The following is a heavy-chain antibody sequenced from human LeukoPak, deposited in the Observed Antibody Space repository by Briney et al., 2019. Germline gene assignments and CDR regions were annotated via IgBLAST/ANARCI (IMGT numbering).Heavy chain of an antibody. D-gene: IGHD5-24*01. CDR3: VRGEELATAYYFDY. CDR2: IFSGGIT. V-gene: IGHV3-53*05. J-gene: IGHJ4*02. CDR1: GFTVSSNY. Sequence: PGGSLRLSCATSGFTVSSNYMSWVRQAPGKGLEWVSVIFSGGITYYADSVKGRFTISRDNSKNTLYLHMNSLRAEDTAVYYCVRGEELATAYYFDYWGQGTLITVSS.